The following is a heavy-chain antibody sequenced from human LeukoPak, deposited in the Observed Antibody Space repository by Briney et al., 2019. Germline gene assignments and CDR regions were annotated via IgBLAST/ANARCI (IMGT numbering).Heavy chain of an antibody. CDR2: ISGGGGST. CDR1: GFTFSSYA. Sequence: GGSLRLSCAASGFTFSSYAMSWVRQAPGKGLEWVSAISGGGGSTYYADSVKGRFTISRDNSKNTLYLQMNSLRAEDTAVYYCAKVDCSSTSCYAFDPYYYYGMDVWGQGTTVTVSS. D-gene: IGHD2-2*01. V-gene: IGHV3-23*01. J-gene: IGHJ6*02. CDR3: AKVDCSSTSCYAFDPYYYYGMDV.